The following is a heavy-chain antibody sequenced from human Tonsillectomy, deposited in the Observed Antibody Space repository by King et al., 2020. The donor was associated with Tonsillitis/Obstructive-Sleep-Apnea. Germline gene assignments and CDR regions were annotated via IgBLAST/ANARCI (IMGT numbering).Heavy chain of an antibody. CDR3: ARVKSYIVVVPAANHYYYGMDV. V-gene: IGHV4-59*01. Sequence: MQLQESGPGLVKPSETLSLTCTVSGGSISSYYWSWIRQPPGKGLEWIGYIYYSGSTNYNPSLKSRVTISVDTSKNQFSLKLSSVTAADTAVYYCARVKSYIVVVPAANHYYYGMDVWGQGTTVTVSS. CDR2: IYYSGST. J-gene: IGHJ6*02. CDR1: GGSISSYY. D-gene: IGHD2-2*01.